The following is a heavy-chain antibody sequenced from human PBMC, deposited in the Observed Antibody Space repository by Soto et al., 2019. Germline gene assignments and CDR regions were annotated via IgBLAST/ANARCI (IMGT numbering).Heavy chain of an antibody. CDR1: GFTFSSYA. J-gene: IGHJ4*02. CDR2: MSYDGSNK. Sequence: QVQLVESGGGVVQPGRSLRLSCAASGFTFSSYAMHWVRQAPGKGLEWVAVMSYDGSNKYYADSVKGRFTISRDNSKNTLYLQMNSLRAEDTAVYYCAGMSDYYDSSGADYWGQGTLVTVSS. CDR3: AGMSDYYDSSGADY. V-gene: IGHV3-30-3*01. D-gene: IGHD3-22*01.